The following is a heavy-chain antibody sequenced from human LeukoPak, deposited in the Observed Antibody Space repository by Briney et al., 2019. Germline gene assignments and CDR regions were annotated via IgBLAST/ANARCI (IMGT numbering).Heavy chain of an antibody. Sequence: ASVKVPCKASGYSFIGYYIHWVRQTPGQGLEWMGWINPNSGGTNYAQRFQGRVTMTRDTSISTAYIELSGLRSDDTAVYYCARDASPFDYWGQGTLVTVSS. CDR3: ARDASPFDY. CDR1: GYSFIGYY. J-gene: IGHJ4*02. CDR2: INPNSGGT. V-gene: IGHV1-2*02.